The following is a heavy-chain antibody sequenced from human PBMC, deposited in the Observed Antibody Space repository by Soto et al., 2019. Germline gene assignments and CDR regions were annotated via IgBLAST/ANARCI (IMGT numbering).Heavy chain of an antibody. CDR1: GGSISSYY. CDR2: IYTSGST. CDR3: ASRTVTENDY. D-gene: IGHD4-17*01. V-gene: IGHV4-4*07. J-gene: IGHJ4*02. Sequence: SETLSLTCTVSGGSISSYYLSWIRRPAGKGLEWIGRIYTSGSTNYNPSLKSRVTMSVDTPKNQFSLKLSSVTAAETAVYYCASRTVTENDYWGQGTMVTVSS.